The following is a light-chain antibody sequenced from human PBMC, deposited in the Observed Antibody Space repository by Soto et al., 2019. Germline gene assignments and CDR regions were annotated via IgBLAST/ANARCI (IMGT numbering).Light chain of an antibody. CDR1: NSNIGTYY. Sequence: QSVLTQSPSASGTPGQRVTISCSGQNSNIGTYYAYWYQHLPGAAPKLLIYSTNMRPSGVPDRFSGSKSGTSASLAISGLRAEDEGHYYCASWDVSLSGWVFGGGTKVTV. V-gene: IGLV1-47*02. J-gene: IGLJ3*02. CDR2: STN. CDR3: ASWDVSLSGWV.